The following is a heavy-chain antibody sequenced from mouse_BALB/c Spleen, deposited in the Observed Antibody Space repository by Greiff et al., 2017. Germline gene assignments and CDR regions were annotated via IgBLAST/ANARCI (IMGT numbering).Heavy chain of an antibody. CDR1: GFTFSSYG. J-gene: IGHJ4*01. CDR3: ARQERGYYYAMDY. CDR2: ISSGGSYT. V-gene: IGHV5-6*02. Sequence: EVMLVESGGDLVKPGGSLKLSCAASGFTFSSYGMSWVRQTPDKRLEWVATISSGGSYTYYPDSVKGRFTISRDNAKNTLYLQMSSLKSEDTAMYYCARQERGYYYAMDYWGQGTSVTVSS.